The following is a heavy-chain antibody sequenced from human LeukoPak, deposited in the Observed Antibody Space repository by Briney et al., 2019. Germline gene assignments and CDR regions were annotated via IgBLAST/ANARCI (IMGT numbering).Heavy chain of an antibody. D-gene: IGHD3-22*01. CDR3: AKDHVGSGFGVPHDY. CDR2: IRYDGSNK. V-gene: IGHV3-30*02. CDR1: GFTFSSYG. Sequence: GGSLRLSCAASGFTFSSYGMHWVRQAPGKGLEWVAFIRYDGSNKYYADSVKGRFTISRDNSKNTLYLQMNSLRAEDTAVYYCAKDHVGSGFGVPHDYWGQGTLVTVSS. J-gene: IGHJ4*02.